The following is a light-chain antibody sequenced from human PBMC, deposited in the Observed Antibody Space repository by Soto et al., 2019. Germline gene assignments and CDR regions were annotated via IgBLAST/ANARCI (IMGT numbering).Light chain of an antibody. CDR2: WAS. Sequence: DIVMTQSPDSLAVSLGERATINCKSSQSVLYSSNNKNYLAWYQQKPGQPPKLLIYWASTRESGVPDRFSGSGSGTDCTLTIISLQAEDLAVYYCQQYYSTPYTFGQGTKLEIK. CDR1: QSVLYSSNNKNY. V-gene: IGKV4-1*01. J-gene: IGKJ2*01. CDR3: QQYYSTPYT.